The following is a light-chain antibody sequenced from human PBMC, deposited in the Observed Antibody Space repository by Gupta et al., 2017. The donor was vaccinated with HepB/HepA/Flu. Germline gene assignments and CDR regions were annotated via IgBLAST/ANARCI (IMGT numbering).Light chain of an antibody. CDR1: SSDVGGYNY. J-gene: IGLJ1*01. CDR2: DVS. Sequence: QSALTQPASVSGSPGQSITISCTGTSSDVGGYNYVSWYQQHPGKAPKFMIYDVSNRPSGGTNRFSGSKSGNTAALTITGLQAEDEADYYCSSYRSSSTTVGVFGTGTKVTVL. V-gene: IGLV2-14*01. CDR3: SSYRSSSTTVGV.